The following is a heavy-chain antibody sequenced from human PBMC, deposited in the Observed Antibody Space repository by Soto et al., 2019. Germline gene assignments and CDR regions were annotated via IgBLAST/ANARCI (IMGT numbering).Heavy chain of an antibody. V-gene: IGHV3-23*01. J-gene: IGHJ4*01. CDR1: GFTFSNHA. CDR3: ARGQYDWAYNELDY. Sequence: EVQLLESGGGLVQPGGSLRLSCAASGFTFSNHAMNWVRQAPGKGLEWVSGIGDKIYYAESVKGRFTISRDNFNDTLYLQMDSLRAEDTALYYCARGQYDWAYNELDYWGHGTRVTVSS. CDR2: GIGDKI. D-gene: IGHD3-16*01.